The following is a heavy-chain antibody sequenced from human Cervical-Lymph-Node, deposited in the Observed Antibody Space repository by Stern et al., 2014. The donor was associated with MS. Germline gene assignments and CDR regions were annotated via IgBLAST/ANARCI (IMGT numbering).Heavy chain of an antibody. CDR1: GVTFSSYA. CDR2: VIPSFGTA. V-gene: IGHV1-69*01. Sequence: VQLVESGAEVKKPGSSVKVSCKASGVTFSSYAISWGRQAPGQGLEWMGGVIPSFGTANYAQKFQGRVTITADESTRTAYMELSSLRSEDTAVYYCARAGVGATIDYYYGMDVWGQGTTVTVSS. D-gene: IGHD1-26*01. J-gene: IGHJ6*02. CDR3: ARAGVGATIDYYYGMDV.